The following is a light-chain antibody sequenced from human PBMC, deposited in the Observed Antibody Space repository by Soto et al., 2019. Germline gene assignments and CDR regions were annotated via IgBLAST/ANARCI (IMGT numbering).Light chain of an antibody. CDR1: SSDVGGYNY. V-gene: IGLV2-14*01. CDR3: SSYTSSNTYV. Sequence: QSVLTQPASVSGSPGPSITISCTGTSSDVGGYNYVSWYQQHPGKAPKMMICEVSNRPSGVSSRFSGSKSGNTASLTISGLQAEDEADYYCSSYTSSNTYVFGTGTKLTVL. CDR2: EVS. J-gene: IGLJ1*01.